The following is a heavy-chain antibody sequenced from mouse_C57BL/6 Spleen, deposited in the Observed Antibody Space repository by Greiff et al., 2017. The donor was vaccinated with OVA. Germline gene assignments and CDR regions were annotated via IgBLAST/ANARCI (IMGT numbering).Heavy chain of an antibody. V-gene: IGHV1-82*01. Sequence: QVQLQQSGPELVKPGASVKISCKASGYAFSSSWMNWVKQRPGKGLEWIGRIYPGDGDTNYNGKFKGKATLTADKSSSTAYMQLSSLTSEDSAVYFCARSTMITGYYFDYWGQGTTLTVSS. CDR1: GYAFSSSW. CDR3: ARSTMITGYYFDY. D-gene: IGHD2-4*01. J-gene: IGHJ2*01. CDR2: IYPGDGDT.